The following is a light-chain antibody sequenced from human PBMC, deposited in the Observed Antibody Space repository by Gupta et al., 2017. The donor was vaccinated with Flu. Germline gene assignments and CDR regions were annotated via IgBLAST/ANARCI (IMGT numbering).Light chain of an antibody. CDR2: GAS. CDR1: QSIDTH. V-gene: IGKV3-15*01. CDR3: QQYKKWPPLT. J-gene: IGKJ4*01. Sequence: ILMTQSPATLSVSPGERATLSCRASQSIDTHLAWYQQKPGQAPRLLIYGASTRATGVPARFSGSGSGTEFTLTINSLQSEDFAVYYCQQYKKWPPLTFGGGTRVDNK.